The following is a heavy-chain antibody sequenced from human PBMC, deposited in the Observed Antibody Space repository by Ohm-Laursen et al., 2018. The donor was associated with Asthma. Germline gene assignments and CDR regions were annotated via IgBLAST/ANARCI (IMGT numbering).Heavy chain of an antibody. CDR2: IDGSGGRT. CDR1: GHTFSSYA. D-gene: IGHD3-22*01. V-gene: IGHV3-23*01. Sequence: GSLRLSCTASGHTFSSYAMSWVRQAPGKGLEWVSAIDGSGGRTYYADSVKGRFTISRDNPRNTLYLQMNSLRAEDTAVYYCAKDDYYDSSGYYYLDAFDIWGQGTMVTVSS. CDR3: AKDDYYDSSGYYYLDAFDI. J-gene: IGHJ3*02.